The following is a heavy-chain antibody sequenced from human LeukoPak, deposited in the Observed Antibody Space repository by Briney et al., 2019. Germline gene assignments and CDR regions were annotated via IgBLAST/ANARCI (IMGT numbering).Heavy chain of an antibody. D-gene: IGHD3-22*01. J-gene: IGHJ4*02. CDR1: GFTFSSYA. Sequence: GGSLRLSCAASGFTFSSYAMSWVRQAPGKGLEWVSAISGSGGSTYYADSVKGRFTISGDNSKNTLCLQMNSLRAEDTAVYYCAKDVRYDSSGYWVYWGQGTLVTVSS. CDR3: AKDVRYDSSGYWVY. V-gene: IGHV3-23*01. CDR2: ISGSGGST.